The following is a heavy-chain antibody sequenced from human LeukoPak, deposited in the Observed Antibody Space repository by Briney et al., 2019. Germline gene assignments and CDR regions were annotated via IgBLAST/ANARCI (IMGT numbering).Heavy chain of an antibody. J-gene: IGHJ4*02. CDR2: ISYDGSYK. Sequence: GGSLRLSCAASGFTVSTYGMHWVRQAPGKGLEWVALISYDGSYKYFADSVKGRFTISRDKSKNTLYLQMNSLRAEDTAVYYCAKDFRSTGSYYGFDYWGQGTLVTASS. V-gene: IGHV3-30*18. CDR3: AKDFRSTGSYYGFDY. D-gene: IGHD1-26*01. CDR1: GFTVSTYG.